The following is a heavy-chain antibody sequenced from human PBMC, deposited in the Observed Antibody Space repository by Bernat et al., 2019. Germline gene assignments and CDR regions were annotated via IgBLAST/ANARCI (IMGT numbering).Heavy chain of an antibody. CDR1: GFTFSSYS. CDR3: AREKENYDILTGYYRYYYYGMDV. V-gene: IGHV3-21*01. Sequence: EVQLVESGGGLVKPGGSLRLSCAASGFTFSSYSMNWVRQAPGKGLEWVSSISSSSSYIYYADSVKGRFTISRDNAKNSLYLQMNSLRAEDTAVYYCAREKENYDILTGYYRYYYYGMDVWGQGTTVTVSS. J-gene: IGHJ6*02. CDR2: ISSSSSYI. D-gene: IGHD3-9*01.